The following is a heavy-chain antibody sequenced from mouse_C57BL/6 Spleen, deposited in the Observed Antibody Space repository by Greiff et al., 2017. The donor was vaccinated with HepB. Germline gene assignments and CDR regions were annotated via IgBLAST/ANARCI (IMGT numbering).Heavy chain of an antibody. D-gene: IGHD1-1*01. CDR3: ARRGITTVQGYFDV. Sequence: VKLQESGPELVKPGASVKISCKASGYAFSSSWMNWVKQRPGKGLEWIGRIYPGDRDTNYNGKFKGKATLTADKSSSTAYMQLSSLTSEDSAVYFCARRGITTVQGYFDVWGTGTTVTVSS. CDR1: GYAFSSSW. CDR2: IYPGDRDT. J-gene: IGHJ1*03. V-gene: IGHV1-82*01.